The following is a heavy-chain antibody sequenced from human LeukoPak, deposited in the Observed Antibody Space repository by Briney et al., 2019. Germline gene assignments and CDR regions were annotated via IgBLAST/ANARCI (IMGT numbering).Heavy chain of an antibody. Sequence: GGSLRLSCAASGFTFSDSAMHWVRQASGKGLEWVGRIRTKRNNYATAYAASVRGRFTISRDDSKNTAFLQMSSLKTEETAVYYCTGRDDYGDYWGQGIVVTVSS. J-gene: IGHJ4*02. CDR3: TGRDDYGDY. CDR1: GFTFSDSA. V-gene: IGHV3-73*01. CDR2: IRTKRNNYAT.